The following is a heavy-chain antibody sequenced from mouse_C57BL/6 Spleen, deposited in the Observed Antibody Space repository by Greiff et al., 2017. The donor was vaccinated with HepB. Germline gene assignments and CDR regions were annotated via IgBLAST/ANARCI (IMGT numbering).Heavy chain of an antibody. CDR2: INPGSGGT. Sequence: VKLMESGAELVRPGTSVKVSCKASGYAFTNYLIEWVKQRPGQGLEWIGVINPGSGGTNYNEKFKGKATLTADKSSSTAYMQLSSLTSEDSAVYFCATYYSNYEYYAMDYWGQGTSVTVSS. J-gene: IGHJ4*01. D-gene: IGHD2-5*01. V-gene: IGHV1-54*01. CDR3: ATYYSNYEYYAMDY. CDR1: GYAFTNYL.